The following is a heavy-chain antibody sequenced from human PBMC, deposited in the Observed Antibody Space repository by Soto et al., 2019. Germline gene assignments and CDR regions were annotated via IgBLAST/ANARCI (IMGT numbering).Heavy chain of an antibody. CDR2: IYYSGST. D-gene: IGHD3-22*01. J-gene: IGHJ1*01. CDR3: ARDSSGSYEYFQH. Sequence: QVQLQESGPGLVKPSQTLSLTCTVSGGSISSGGYYWSWIRQHPGKGLEWIGYIYYSGSTYYNPSLKSRVXXSXDXXKNQFSLKLSSVTAADTAVYYCARDSSGSYEYFQHWGQGTLVTVSS. V-gene: IGHV4-31*03. CDR1: GGSISSGGYY.